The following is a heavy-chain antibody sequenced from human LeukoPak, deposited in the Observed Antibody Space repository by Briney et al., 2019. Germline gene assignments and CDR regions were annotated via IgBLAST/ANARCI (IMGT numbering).Heavy chain of an antibody. V-gene: IGHV3-23*01. J-gene: IGHJ2*01. CDR2: ISHDGAST. Sequence: GASQRLSCAASGYTFYNYAVTWVRQAPGEGLEWVSSISHDGASTHYADSVKGRFTISRDNSKNTVFLQMDSLRAEDTAVYFCAKYGSGQLWLLGWYFDFWGRGTLVSVSS. CDR1: GYTFYNYA. D-gene: IGHD3-16*01. CDR3: AKYGSGQLWLLGWYFDF.